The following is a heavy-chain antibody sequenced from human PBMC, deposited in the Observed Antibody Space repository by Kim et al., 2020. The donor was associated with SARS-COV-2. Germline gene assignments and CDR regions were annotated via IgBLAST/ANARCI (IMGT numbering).Heavy chain of an antibody. Sequence: NTNYNPALKVRVTKSVDTSRNQFSLKMNSVTAAESAVYYWASLAAGYGLDVWGQGTTVTVSS. CDR2: NT. D-gene: IGHD6-13*01. V-gene: IGHV4-59*01. J-gene: IGHJ6*02. CDR3: ASLAAGYGLDV.